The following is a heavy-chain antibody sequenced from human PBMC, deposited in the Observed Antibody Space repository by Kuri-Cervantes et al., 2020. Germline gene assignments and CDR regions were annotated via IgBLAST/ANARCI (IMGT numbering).Heavy chain of an antibody. J-gene: IGHJ4*02. CDR1: GFTFSSYG. D-gene: IGHD3-3*01. CDR2: IWYDGSNK. CDR3: ARSIVTYYDFWSGYSRGSRGLDY. V-gene: IGHV3-33*01. Sequence: GESLKISCAASGFTFSSYGMHWVRQAPGKGLEWVAVIWYDGSNKYYADSVKGRFTISRDNSKNTLYLQMNSLRAEDTAVYYCARSIVTYYDFWSGYSRGSRGLDYWGQGTLVTVSS.